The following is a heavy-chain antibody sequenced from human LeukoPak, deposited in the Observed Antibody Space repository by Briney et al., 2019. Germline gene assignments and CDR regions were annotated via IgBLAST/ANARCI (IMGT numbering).Heavy chain of an antibody. CDR2: ISASGGST. CDR1: GFIFSSYA. CDR3: AKSRAPLSSSCPGY. V-gene: IGHV3-23*01. Sequence: QPGGSLRLSCAASGFIFSSYAMSWVRQAPGKGLEWVSAISASGGSTYYADSVKGRFTISRDNSKNTLYLQMNSLRAEDTAVYYCAKSRAPLSSSCPGYWGQGTLVTVSS. D-gene: IGHD6-13*01. J-gene: IGHJ4*02.